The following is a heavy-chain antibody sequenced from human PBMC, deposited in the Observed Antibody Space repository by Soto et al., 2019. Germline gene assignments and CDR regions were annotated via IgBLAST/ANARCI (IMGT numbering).Heavy chain of an antibody. CDR3: AKEMRSDYGSGSRVRWSGGR. Sequence: QVQLQESGPGLVKPSETLSLTCAVSGGSISSSIWWSWVRQPPGKGLEWIGEIYHSGRTNYNQSLKRRVTIQVDNPNNHYSLNLAAVTAADTAVYYCAKEMRSDYGSGSRVRWSGGRWGQGTL. J-gene: IGHJ4*02. CDR1: GGSISSSIW. CDR2: IYHSGRT. D-gene: IGHD3-10*01. V-gene: IGHV4-4*02.